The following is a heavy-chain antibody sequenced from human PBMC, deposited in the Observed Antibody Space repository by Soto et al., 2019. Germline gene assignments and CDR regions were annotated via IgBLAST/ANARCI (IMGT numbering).Heavy chain of an antibody. CDR1: GFTFSSYW. J-gene: IGHJ4*02. D-gene: IGHD3-22*01. V-gene: IGHV3-7*05. CDR2: IKQDGSEK. CDR3: ARASFSYYDSSGPNYFDY. Sequence: GGSLRLSCAASGFTFSSYWMSWVRQAPGKGLEWVANIKQDGSEKYYVDSVKGRFTISRDNAKNSLYLQMNSLRAEDTAVYYCARASFSYYDSSGPNYFDYWGQGTLVTVSS.